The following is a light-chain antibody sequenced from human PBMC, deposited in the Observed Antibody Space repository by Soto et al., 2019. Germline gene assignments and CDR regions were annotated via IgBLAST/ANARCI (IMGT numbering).Light chain of an antibody. CDR2: GAS. Sequence: EIVLTQSPGTLSLSPGERATLSCRASQSVSSSLAWYQQKPGQAPRLLMYGASRRTTGIPDRFSGSGSGTEFTLTISRLEPEDFAVYYWQQYGSSPRTFGQGTRLEIK. V-gene: IGKV3-20*01. CDR1: QSVSSS. CDR3: QQYGSSPRT. J-gene: IGKJ5*01.